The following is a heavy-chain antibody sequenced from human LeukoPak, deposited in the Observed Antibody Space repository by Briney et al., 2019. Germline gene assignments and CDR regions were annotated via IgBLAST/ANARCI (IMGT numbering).Heavy chain of an antibody. V-gene: IGHV3-7*01. CDR1: GFTFNSYW. J-gene: IGHJ4*02. CDR3: ARNDDSFDY. CDR2: IKQDGSEK. Sequence: GGSLRLSCSASGFTFNSYWMSWVRQAPGKGLEWVANIKQDGSEKYYVDSVKGRFTISRDNAKNSLYLQMNSLRAEDTAVYYCARNDDSFDYWGQGTLVTVSS.